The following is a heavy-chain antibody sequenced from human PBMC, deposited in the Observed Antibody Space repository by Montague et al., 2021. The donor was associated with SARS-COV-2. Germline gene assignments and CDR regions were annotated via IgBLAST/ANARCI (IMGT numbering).Heavy chain of an antibody. CDR1: GGSFSGYY. V-gene: IGHV4-34*01. CDR3: ARLRGAGLNYFDY. CDR2: IDHSGST. D-gene: IGHD6-19*01. J-gene: IGHJ4*02. Sequence: SETLSLTCAVYGGSFSGYYWSWIRQPPGKGLEWIGEIDHSGSTNYNPSLKSRVTISVDTSKNQFSLKLSSVTAADTAVYYCARLRGAGLNYFDYWGQGTLVTVSS.